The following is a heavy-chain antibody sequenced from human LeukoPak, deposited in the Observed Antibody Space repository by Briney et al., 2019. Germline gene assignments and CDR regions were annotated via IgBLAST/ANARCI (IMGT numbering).Heavy chain of an antibody. J-gene: IGHJ6*02. CDR3: AKAASSSWPSYYYGMDV. CDR2: ITGSGGNT. D-gene: IGHD6-13*01. V-gene: IGHV3-23*01. Sequence: GGSLRLSCAASGFTFSSYAMHWVRQAPGKGLEWVSVITGSGGNTYYADSVKGRFTISKDNSKNTVYLQMSSLRVDDTAVYYCAKAASSSWPSYYYGMDVWGQGTTVTVSS. CDR1: GFTFSSYA.